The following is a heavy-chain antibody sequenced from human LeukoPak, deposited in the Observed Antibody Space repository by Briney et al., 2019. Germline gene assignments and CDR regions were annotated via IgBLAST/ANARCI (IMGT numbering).Heavy chain of an antibody. V-gene: IGHV4-61*05. CDR3: ARVGGGGGYYYYYYYMDV. Sequence: SETLSLTCTVSGGSISSSSYYWGWIRQPPGKGLEWIGYIYYSGSTNYNPSLKSRVTISVDTSKNQFSLKLSSVTAADTAVYYCARVGGGGGYYYYYYYMDVWGKGTTVTISS. CDR2: IYYSGST. J-gene: IGHJ6*03. CDR1: GGSISSSSYY. D-gene: IGHD3-10*01.